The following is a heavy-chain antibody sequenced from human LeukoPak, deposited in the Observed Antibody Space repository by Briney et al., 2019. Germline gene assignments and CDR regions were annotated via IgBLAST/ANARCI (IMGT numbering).Heavy chain of an antibody. D-gene: IGHD3-9*01. Sequence: ASVKVSCKASGGTFSSYAISWVRQAPGQGLEWMGGIIPIFGTANYTQKFQGRVTITTDESTSTAYMELSSLRSEDTAVYYCARTGDWSSYYFDYWGQGTLVTVSS. V-gene: IGHV1-69*05. CDR1: GGTFSSYA. J-gene: IGHJ4*02. CDR2: IIPIFGTA. CDR3: ARTGDWSSYYFDY.